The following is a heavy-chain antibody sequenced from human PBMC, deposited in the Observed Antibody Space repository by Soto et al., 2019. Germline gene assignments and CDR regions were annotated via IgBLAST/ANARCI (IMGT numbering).Heavy chain of an antibody. CDR2: ISSSSTYI. CDR1: GFTFSSYS. V-gene: IGHV3-21*01. CDR3: AREPEDLTSNLDY. Sequence: GGSLRLSCAASGFTFSSYSMNWVRQAPGKGLEWVSSISSSSTYIYYADSVKGRFTISRDNARNSLYLQMNSLRAEDTALYYCAREPEDLTSNLDYWGQGTLDTVSS. J-gene: IGHJ4*02.